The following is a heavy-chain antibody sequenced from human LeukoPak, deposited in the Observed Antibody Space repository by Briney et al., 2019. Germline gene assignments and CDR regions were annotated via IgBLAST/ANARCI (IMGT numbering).Heavy chain of an antibody. CDR2: ISGSGGST. CDR1: GFTFDDYA. V-gene: IGHV3-23*01. Sequence: PGRSLRLSCAASGFTFDDYAMSWVRQAPGKGLEWVSAISGSGGSTYYADSVKGRFTISRDNSKNTLYLQMNSLRAEDTAVYYCAKAAKYYDFWSAPMDVWGQGTTVTVSS. D-gene: IGHD3-3*01. J-gene: IGHJ6*02. CDR3: AKAAKYYDFWSAPMDV.